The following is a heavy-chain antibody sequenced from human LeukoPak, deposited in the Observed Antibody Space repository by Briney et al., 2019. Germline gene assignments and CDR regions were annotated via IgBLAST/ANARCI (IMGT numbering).Heavy chain of an antibody. V-gene: IGHV4-39*01. Sequence: KPSETLSLTCTVPGGSISSSSYYWGWIRQPPGKGLEWIGRIYYSGSTYYNPSLKSRVTISVNTSKNQFSLKLSSVTAADTAVYYCARPLINYYDSTNDAFDIWGQGTMVTVSS. CDR2: IYYSGST. D-gene: IGHD3-22*01. CDR3: ARPLINYYDSTNDAFDI. J-gene: IGHJ3*02. CDR1: GGSISSSSYY.